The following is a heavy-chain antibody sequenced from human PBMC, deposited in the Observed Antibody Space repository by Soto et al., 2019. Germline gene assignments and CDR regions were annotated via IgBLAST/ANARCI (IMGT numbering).Heavy chain of an antibody. V-gene: IGHV3-33*01. CDR2: IWYDGSKR. CDR3: XXXXXSGVHHSCVDV. CDR1: GFSFRNYG. Sequence: QEQLVESGGGVVQPGRSLRLSCAASGFSFRNYGIHWVRQAPGKGLDWVAVIWYDGSKRYYADSVRGRFTISRDNSGXXXXXXXXXXXXXXXXXXXXXXXXXSGVHHSCVDVWGQGTTVVVS. J-gene: IGHJ3*01. D-gene: IGHD6-19*01.